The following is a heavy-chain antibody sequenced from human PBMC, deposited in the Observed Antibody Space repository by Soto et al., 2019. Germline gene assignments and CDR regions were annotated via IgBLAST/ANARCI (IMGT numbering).Heavy chain of an antibody. J-gene: IGHJ4*02. CDR2: IDPSDSQT. D-gene: IGHD3-22*01. V-gene: IGHV5-10-1*01. CDR3: ARQIYDSDTGPNFQYYFDS. CDR1: GYRFAGYG. Sequence: GVPLRISCKGSGYRFAGYGITWVRQKPGKGLEWMGRIDPSDSQTYYSPSFRGHVTISVTKSITTVFLQWSSLRASDTAMYYCARQIYDSDTGPNFQYYFDSWGQGTPVTVSS.